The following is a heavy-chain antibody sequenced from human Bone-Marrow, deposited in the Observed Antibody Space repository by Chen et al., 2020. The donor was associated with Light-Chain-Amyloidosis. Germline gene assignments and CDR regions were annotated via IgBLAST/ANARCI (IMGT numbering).Heavy chain of an antibody. CDR1: GDSLSSSHW. J-gene: IGHJ4*02. D-gene: IGHD6-19*01. CDR2: IYHSGST. V-gene: IGHV4-4*02. Sequence: QVQLQESGPGLVKPSGTLSLTCAVSGDSLSSSHWWSWVRQPPGKGLEWIGEIYHSGSTNYIPSLKSRVTISVDKSKIQFSLNLSAVTAADTAVYYCARAWGSSSGSLEYWGQGTLVTVSS. CDR3: ARAWGSSSGSLEY.